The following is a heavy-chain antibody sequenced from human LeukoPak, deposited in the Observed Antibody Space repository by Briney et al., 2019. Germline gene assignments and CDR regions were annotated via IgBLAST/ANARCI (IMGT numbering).Heavy chain of an antibody. Sequence: GESLKISCKGSGYSFTSYWIGWVRQMPGKGLEWMGIIYPGDSDTRYSPSFQGQVTISADKSISTAYLQWSSLKASDTAMYYCARSTYYDILTGDAFDIWGQGTMVTVSS. V-gene: IGHV5-51*01. D-gene: IGHD3-9*01. CDR1: GYSFTSYW. CDR2: IYPGDSDT. J-gene: IGHJ3*02. CDR3: ARSTYYDILTGDAFDI.